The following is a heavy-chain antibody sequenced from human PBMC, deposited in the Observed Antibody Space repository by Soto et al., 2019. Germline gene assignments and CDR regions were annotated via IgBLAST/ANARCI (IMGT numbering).Heavy chain of an antibody. V-gene: IGHV3-15*01. CDR3: GSSWY. CDR1: GLSFSETW. Sequence: AGGSLRLSCAASGLSFSETWMNWVRQAPGKGLEWVGRVKTYSDGGTMDCAAPVKGRCNVSRDDSRDTLFLEINNLKTEDTGVYYCGSSWYWGQGTLVTVSS. CDR2: VKTYSDGGTM. J-gene: IGHJ4*02. D-gene: IGHD2-2*01.